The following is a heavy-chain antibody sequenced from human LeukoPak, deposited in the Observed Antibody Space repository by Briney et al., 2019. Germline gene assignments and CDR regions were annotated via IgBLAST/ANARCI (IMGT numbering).Heavy chain of an antibody. D-gene: IGHD2-15*01. CDR2: MYYDGISK. CDR1: GFTFSSYG. Sequence: GRSLRLSCAASGFTFSSYGMHWVHQAPGKGLEWVAVMYYDGISKYYADSVKGRFTISRDNSKNTLYLQMNSLRVEDTAVYYCARDYYCSGGSCLYFDYWGQGTLVTVSS. CDR3: ARDYYCSGGSCLYFDY. V-gene: IGHV3-33*01. J-gene: IGHJ4*02.